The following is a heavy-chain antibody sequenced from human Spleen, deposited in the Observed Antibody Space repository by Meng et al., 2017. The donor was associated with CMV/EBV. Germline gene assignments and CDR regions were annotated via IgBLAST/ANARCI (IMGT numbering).Heavy chain of an antibody. V-gene: IGHV3-9*03. J-gene: IGHJ4*02. CDR3: AKDSGSFTGIDY. CDR1: RFTFDDYA. Sequence: SLKISCAASRFTFDDYAMHWVRQAPGKGLEWVSGISWNSGSIDYADSVKGRFTISRDNAKKSLYLQMNSLRAEDMALYYCAKDSGSFTGIDYWGQGTLVTVSS. CDR2: ISWNSGSI. D-gene: IGHD1-26*01.